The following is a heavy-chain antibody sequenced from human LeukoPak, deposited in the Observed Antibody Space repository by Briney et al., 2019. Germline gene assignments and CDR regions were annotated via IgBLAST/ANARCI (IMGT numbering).Heavy chain of an antibody. Sequence: ASVKVSCKASGYTFTDYYMHWVRQAPGQGLEWLGWINPNSGGTSYAQKFQGRVTMTRDTSISTAYMEVRRLRSDDTAVYYCATMGATNFDHWGQGTLVTVSS. V-gene: IGHV1-2*02. D-gene: IGHD1-26*01. CDR2: INPNSGGT. J-gene: IGHJ4*02. CDR3: ATMGATNFDH. CDR1: GYTFTDYY.